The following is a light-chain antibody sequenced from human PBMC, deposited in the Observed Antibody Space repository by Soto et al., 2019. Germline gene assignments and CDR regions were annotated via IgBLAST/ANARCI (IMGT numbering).Light chain of an antibody. Sequence: EIVLTQSPGTLSLSPGDRATLSCRASQSVSTYLAWYQQKPGQAPRLLIYDASNRATGIPGRFSGSGSGTDFTLTISSLESEDFAVYYCQQRSNWPRTFGQGTKVDIK. CDR3: QQRSNWPRT. CDR2: DAS. CDR1: QSVSTY. V-gene: IGKV3-11*01. J-gene: IGKJ1*01.